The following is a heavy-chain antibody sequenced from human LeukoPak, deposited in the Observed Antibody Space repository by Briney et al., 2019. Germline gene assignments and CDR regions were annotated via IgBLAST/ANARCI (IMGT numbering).Heavy chain of an antibody. D-gene: IGHD1-20*01. Sequence: GGSLRLSCAASGLTFSSYGIHWVRQAPGKGLEWLAIISSDGSQSCFADSVKGRFTISRDNSKNMSYLHINNLRAEDTAVFYCAKAIAGITGIFDNWGQGTLVTVSS. J-gene: IGHJ4*02. V-gene: IGHV3-30*18. CDR3: AKAIAGITGIFDN. CDR1: GLTFSSYG. CDR2: ISSDGSQS.